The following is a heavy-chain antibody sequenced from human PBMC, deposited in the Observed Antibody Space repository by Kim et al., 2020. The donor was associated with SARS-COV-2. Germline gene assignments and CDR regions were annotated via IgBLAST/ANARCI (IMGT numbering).Heavy chain of an antibody. CDR3: ARGPPAYYYGSGSYLL. V-gene: IGHV4-34*01. J-gene: IGHJ4*02. Sequence: SETLSLTCAVYGGSFSGYYWSWIRQPPGKGLEWIGEINHSGSTNYNPSLKSRVTISVDTSKNQFSLKLSSVTAADTAVYYCARGPPAYYYGSGSYLLWGQGTLVTVSS. CDR1: GGSFSGYY. CDR2: INHSGST. D-gene: IGHD3-10*01.